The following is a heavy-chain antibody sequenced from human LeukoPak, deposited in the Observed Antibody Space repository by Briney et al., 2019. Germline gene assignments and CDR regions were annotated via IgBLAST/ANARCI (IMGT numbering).Heavy chain of an antibody. J-gene: IGHJ4*02. CDR3: AKDSNYYDSSGYEYYFDY. CDR1: GFTFDDYA. V-gene: IGHV3-9*01. CDR2: FSWNSGSI. Sequence: GGSLRPSCAASGFTFDDYAMHWVRHAPGKGLEWVSGFSWNSGSIGYADSVKGRFTISRVNAKNSLYLQMNSLRAEDTALCYCAKDSNYYDSSGYEYYFDYWGQGTLVTVSS. D-gene: IGHD3-22*01.